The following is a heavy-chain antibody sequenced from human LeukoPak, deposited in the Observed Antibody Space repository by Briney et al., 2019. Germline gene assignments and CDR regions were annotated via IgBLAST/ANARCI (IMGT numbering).Heavy chain of an antibody. CDR1: GGSISSYY. CDR3: ARDLTGSAAAGTSYYYYYGMDV. D-gene: IGHD6-13*01. Sequence: SETLSLTCTVSGGSISSYYWSWIRQPPGKGLEWIGYIYYSGSTTYNPSLKSRVTISIDTSKNQFSLKLSSVTSADTAVYYCARDLTGSAAAGTSYYYYYGMDVWGKGTTVTVSS. J-gene: IGHJ6*04. CDR2: IYYSGST. V-gene: IGHV4-59*01.